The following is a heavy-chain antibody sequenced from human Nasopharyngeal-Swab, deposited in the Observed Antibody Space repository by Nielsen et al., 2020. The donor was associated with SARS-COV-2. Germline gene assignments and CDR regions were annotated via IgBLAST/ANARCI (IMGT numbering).Heavy chain of an antibody. CDR1: GFTFSSYS. CDR2: ISNSSSYI. CDR3: ARDRGITMPFDY. J-gene: IGHJ4*02. Sequence: GGSLRLSCAASGFTFSSYSMNWVRQAPGKGLEWVSSISNSSSYIYYADSVKGRFTISRDNAKYSLYLQMNSLRAEDTAVYYCARDRGITMPFDYWGQGTLVTVSS. V-gene: IGHV3-21*01. D-gene: IGHD1-14*01.